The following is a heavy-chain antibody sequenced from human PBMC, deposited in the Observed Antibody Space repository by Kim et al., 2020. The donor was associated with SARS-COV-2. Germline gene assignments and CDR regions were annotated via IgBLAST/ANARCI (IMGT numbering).Heavy chain of an antibody. J-gene: IGHJ4*02. CDR3: ARGPITIFGVVTPFDY. CDR1: GGSFSGYY. CDR2: INHSGST. Sequence: SETLSLTCAVYGGSFSGYYWSWIRQPPGKGLEWIGEINHSGSTNYNPSLKSRVTISVDTSKNQFSLKLSSVTAADTAVYYCARGPITIFGVVTPFDYWGQGTLVTVSS. D-gene: IGHD3-3*01. V-gene: IGHV4-34*01.